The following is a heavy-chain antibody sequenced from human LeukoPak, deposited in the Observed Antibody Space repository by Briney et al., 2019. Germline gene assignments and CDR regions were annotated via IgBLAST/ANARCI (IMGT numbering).Heavy chain of an antibody. CDR2: ISGDGGST. D-gene: IGHD6-19*01. Sequence: GGSPRLSCAASGFTFDDYAMHWVSQAPGKGLEWVSLISGDGGSTYYADSVKGRFTISRDNSKNSLYLQMNSLRTEDTALYYCAKEAGYSSGWQYYFDYWGQGSPVTVSS. CDR3: AKEAGYSSGWQYYFDY. V-gene: IGHV3-43*02. CDR1: GFTFDDYA. J-gene: IGHJ4*02.